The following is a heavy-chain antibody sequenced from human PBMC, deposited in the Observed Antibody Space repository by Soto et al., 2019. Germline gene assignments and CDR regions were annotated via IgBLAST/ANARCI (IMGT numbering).Heavy chain of an antibody. J-gene: IGHJ6*03. Sequence: GGSLRLSCAASGFTFSSYAMSWVRQAPGKGLEWVSAISGSGGSTYYADSVKGRFTISRDNSKNTLYLQRNSLRAEDTAVYYCAKVRGRVTTYYYYYMDVWGKGTTVTVSS. D-gene: IGHD4-17*01. CDR3: AKVRGRVTTYYYYYMDV. CDR2: ISGSGGST. V-gene: IGHV3-23*01. CDR1: GFTFSSYA.